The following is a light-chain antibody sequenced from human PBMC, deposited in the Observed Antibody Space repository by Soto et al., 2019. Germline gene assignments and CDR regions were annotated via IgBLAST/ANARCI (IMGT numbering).Light chain of an antibody. CDR2: GAS. Sequence: TLSPGTLSLSPGERATLSCRASQSVSSSYLAWYQQKPGQAPRLLIYGASSRATGIPDRFSGSGSGTDFTLTISRLEPEDFAVYYCQQYGSSPRAFGQGTKVDIK. CDR3: QQYGSSPRA. V-gene: IGKV3-20*01. CDR1: QSVSSSY. J-gene: IGKJ1*01.